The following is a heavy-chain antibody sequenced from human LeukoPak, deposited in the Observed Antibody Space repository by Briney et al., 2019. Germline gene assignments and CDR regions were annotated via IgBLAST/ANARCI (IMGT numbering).Heavy chain of an antibody. V-gene: IGHV3-23*01. CDR1: GFTFSSYA. CDR3: AKDAECYDFWSGYYYYYYYMDV. Sequence: PGGSLRLSCAASGFTFSSYAMSWVRQAPGKGLEWVSAISGSGGSTYYADSVKGRFTISRDNSKNTLYLQMNSLRAEDTAVYYCAKDAECYDFWSGYYYYYYYMDVWGKGTTVTVSS. D-gene: IGHD3-3*01. J-gene: IGHJ6*03. CDR2: ISGSGGST.